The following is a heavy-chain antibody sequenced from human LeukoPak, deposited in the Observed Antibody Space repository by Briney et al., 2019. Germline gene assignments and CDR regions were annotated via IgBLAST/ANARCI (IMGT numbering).Heavy chain of an antibody. CDR2: IKQDGSEK. CDR1: GFTFSSYW. CDR3: ARAGDSSSWYPGYYYMDV. J-gene: IGHJ6*03. D-gene: IGHD6-13*01. Sequence: GSLRLSCAASGFTFSSYWMSWVRQAPGKGLEWVANIKQDGSEKYYVDSVKGRFTISRDNAKNSLYLQMNSLRAEDTAVYYCARAGDSSSWYPGYYYMDVWGKGTTVTVSS. V-gene: IGHV3-7*01.